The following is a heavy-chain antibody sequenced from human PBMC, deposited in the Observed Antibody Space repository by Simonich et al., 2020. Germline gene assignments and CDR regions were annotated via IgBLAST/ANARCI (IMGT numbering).Heavy chain of an antibody. CDR3: AKDLGERITMIVVVIDAFDI. CDR1: GFTFSSYA. D-gene: IGHD3-22*01. CDR2: ISGSGSST. Sequence: GGGLVQPGGSLRLSCSASGFTFSSYAMSWVRQAPGKGLEWVSAISGSGSSTYYADSVKGRFTISRDNSKNTRYLQMNSLRAEDTAVYYCAKDLGERITMIVVVIDAFDIWGQGTMVTVSS. J-gene: IGHJ3*02. V-gene: IGHV3-23*01.